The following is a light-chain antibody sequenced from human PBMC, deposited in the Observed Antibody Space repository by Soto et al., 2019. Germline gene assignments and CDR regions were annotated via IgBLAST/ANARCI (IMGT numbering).Light chain of an antibody. Sequence: EIVLTQSPGILSLSPGERATLSCRASQSISSTYLTCSQHKPGQAPRLLIYGASSRATGIPDRFSGGGSGTDFTLTISRLEPEDFSVYYCQQYGNSPTFGQGTKVEI. J-gene: IGKJ1*01. CDR3: QQYGNSPT. V-gene: IGKV3-20*01. CDR2: GAS. CDR1: QSISSTY.